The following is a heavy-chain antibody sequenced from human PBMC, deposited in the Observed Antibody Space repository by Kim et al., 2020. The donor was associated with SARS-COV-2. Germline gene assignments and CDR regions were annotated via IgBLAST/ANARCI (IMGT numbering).Heavy chain of an antibody. Sequence: KGRFTISRDNSKNTLYLQMNSLRAEDTAVYYCARGVAGYSYGYELGYFDYWGQGTLVTVSS. J-gene: IGHJ4*02. V-gene: IGHV3-53*01. CDR3: ARGVAGYSYGYELGYFDY. D-gene: IGHD5-18*01.